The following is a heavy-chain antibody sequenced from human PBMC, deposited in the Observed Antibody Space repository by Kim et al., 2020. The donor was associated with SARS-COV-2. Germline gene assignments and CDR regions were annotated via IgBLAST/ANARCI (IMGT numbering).Heavy chain of an antibody. V-gene: IGHV4-31*03. CDR3: ARDRYYYGSGSYYNPHQYYYYGMDV. Sequence: SETLSLTCTVSGGSISSGGYYWSWIRQHPGKGLEWIGYIYYSGSTYYNPSLKSRVTISVDTSKNQFSLKLSSVTAADTAVYYCARDRYYYGSGSYYNPHQYYYYGMDVWGQGTTVTVSS. J-gene: IGHJ6*02. CDR1: GGSISSGGYY. CDR2: IYYSGST. D-gene: IGHD3-10*01.